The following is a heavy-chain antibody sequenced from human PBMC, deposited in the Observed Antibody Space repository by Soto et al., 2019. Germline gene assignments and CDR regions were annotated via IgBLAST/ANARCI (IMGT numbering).Heavy chain of an antibody. V-gene: IGHV4-30-2*01. CDR3: ARSPLGLSDAFDI. CDR1: GGSISSGGYS. J-gene: IGHJ3*02. Sequence: TLSLTCAVSGGSISSGGYSWSWIRQPPGKGLEWIGYIYHSGSTYYNPSLKSRVTISVDRSKNQFSLKLSSVTAADTAVYYCARSPLGLSDAFDIWGQGTMVTVSS. CDR2: IYHSGST.